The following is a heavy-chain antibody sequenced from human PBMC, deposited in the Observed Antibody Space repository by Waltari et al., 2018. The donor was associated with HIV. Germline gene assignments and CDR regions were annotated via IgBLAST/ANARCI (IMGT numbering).Heavy chain of an antibody. CDR2: ISSSSRTI. J-gene: IGHJ4*01. CDR1: GYTFSSHT. Sequence: EVQLVESGGGLVQPGGSLRLSCAASGYTFSSHTIIWVRQAPGKGLELLSYISSSSRTIYYADSVDGRFTVSRDNARNSAYLQMNSLKVEDTAVYYCAREFGTIDNFDYWGQGTLVSVSS. D-gene: IGHD3-16*01. CDR3: AREFGTIDNFDY. V-gene: IGHV3-48*01.